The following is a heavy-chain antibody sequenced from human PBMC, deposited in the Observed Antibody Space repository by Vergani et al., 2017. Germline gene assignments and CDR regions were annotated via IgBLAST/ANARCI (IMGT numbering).Heavy chain of an antibody. J-gene: IGHJ6*02. Sequence: QVQLVQSGAEVKKPGSSVKVSCKASGGTFSSYAISWVRQAPGQGLEWMGGIIPIFGTANYAQKFQGRVTITADESTSTAYMELSSLRSEDTAVYYCARDQYDILTGHWNNYYYYYGMDVWGQGTTVTVSS. CDR1: GGTFSSYA. CDR3: ARDQYDILTGHWNNYYYYYGMDV. D-gene: IGHD3-9*01. V-gene: IGHV1-69*01. CDR2: IIPIFGTA.